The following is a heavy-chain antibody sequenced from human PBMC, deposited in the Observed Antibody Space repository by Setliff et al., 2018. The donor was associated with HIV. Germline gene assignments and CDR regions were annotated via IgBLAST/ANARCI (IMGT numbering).Heavy chain of an antibody. CDR2: INTNTGNP. J-gene: IGHJ6*03. V-gene: IGHV7-4-1*02. CDR3: ARRGNYVFYYYMDV. D-gene: IGHD1-7*01. Sequence: ASVKVSCKASGYTFTSYAMSWVRQAPGQGLEWMGWINTNTGNPTYAQGFTGRFVFSLDTSVSTAYLQISSLEAEDTAVYYCARRGNYVFYYYMDVWGKGTTVTVSS. CDR1: GYTFTSYA.